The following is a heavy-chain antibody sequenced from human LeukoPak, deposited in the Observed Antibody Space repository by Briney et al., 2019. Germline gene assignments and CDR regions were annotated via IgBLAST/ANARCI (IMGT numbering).Heavy chain of an antibody. CDR3: ARGLVVGAPVDY. CDR2: ISSNGGST. CDR1: EFTFSSYA. Sequence: GGSLRLSCAASEFTFSSYAMHWVRQAPGKGLEYVSAISSNGGSTYYANSVKGRFTISRDNSKNTLYLQMGSLRAEDMAVYYCARGLVVGAPVDYWGQGTLVTVSS. D-gene: IGHD1-26*01. J-gene: IGHJ4*02. V-gene: IGHV3-64*01.